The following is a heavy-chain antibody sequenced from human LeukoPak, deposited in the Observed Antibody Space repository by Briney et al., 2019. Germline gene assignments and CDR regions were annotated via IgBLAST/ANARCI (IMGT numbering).Heavy chain of an antibody. V-gene: IGHV3-21*01. Sequence: GGSLRLSCAASGFTFSSYSMNWVRQAPGKGLEWVSSISSSSSYIYYADSVKGRFTISRDNSKNTLYLQMNSLRAEDTAVYYCARDWSSRYDYWGQGTLVTVSS. J-gene: IGHJ4*02. CDR2: ISSSSSYI. D-gene: IGHD6-13*01. CDR1: GFTFSSYS. CDR3: ARDWSSRYDY.